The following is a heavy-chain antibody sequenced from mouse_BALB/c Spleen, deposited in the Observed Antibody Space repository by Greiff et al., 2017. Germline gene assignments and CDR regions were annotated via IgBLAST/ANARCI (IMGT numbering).Heavy chain of an antibody. CDR1: GFTFTDYY. CDR3: ARGYYGYSYYFDY. J-gene: IGHJ2*01. D-gene: IGHD1-2*01. Sequence: EVMLVESGGGLVQPGGSLRLSCATSGFTFTDYYMSWVRQPPGKALEWLGFIRNKANGYTTEYSASVKGRFTISRDNSQSILYLQMNTLRAEDSATYYCARGYYGYSYYFDYWGQGTTLTVSS. V-gene: IGHV7-3*02. CDR2: IRNKANGYTT.